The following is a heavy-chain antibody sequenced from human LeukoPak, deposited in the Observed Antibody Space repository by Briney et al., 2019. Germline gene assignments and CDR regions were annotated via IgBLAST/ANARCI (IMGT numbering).Heavy chain of an antibody. V-gene: IGHV3-23*01. CDR3: AKDGRNSAPA. Sequence: GGSLRLSCAASGFTFSRYAMSWARQAPGKGLEWVSAISGSGDRTYYADSVKGRFTISRDNSKDTLYVQMNSLRAEDTAVYYCAKDGRNSAPAWGQGTLVTVSS. CDR1: GFTFSRYA. CDR2: ISGSGDRT. J-gene: IGHJ5*02. D-gene: IGHD1-26*01.